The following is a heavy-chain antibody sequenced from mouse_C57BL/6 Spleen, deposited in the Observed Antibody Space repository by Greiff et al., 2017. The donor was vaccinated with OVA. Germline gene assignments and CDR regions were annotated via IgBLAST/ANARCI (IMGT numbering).Heavy chain of an antibody. V-gene: IGHV1-4*01. Sequence: QVQLQQSGAELARPGASVKMSCKASGYTFTSYTMHWVKQRPGQGLEWIGYINPSSGYTKYNQKFKDKATLTADKSSSTAYMQLSSLTSEDSAVYYCARSLYGYDEGFAYWGQGTLVTVSA. J-gene: IGHJ3*01. CDR1: GYTFTSYT. CDR2: INPSSGYT. D-gene: IGHD2-2*01. CDR3: ARSLYGYDEGFAY.